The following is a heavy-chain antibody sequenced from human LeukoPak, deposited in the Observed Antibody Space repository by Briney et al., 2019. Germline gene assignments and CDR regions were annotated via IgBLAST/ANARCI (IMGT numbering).Heavy chain of an antibody. D-gene: IGHD3-16*01. Sequence: GGSLRLSWAASGXTFSSFGLNWVRQGPGKGLESVSSITGSGGTTHYADSVKGRFTISRDNSKNTLYLQMNSLRAEDTAVYYCARPWGDVSIATWFNPWGQGTLVTVSS. J-gene: IGHJ5*02. CDR2: ITGSGGTT. CDR1: GXTFSSFG. CDR3: ARPWGDVSIATWFNP. V-gene: IGHV3-23*01.